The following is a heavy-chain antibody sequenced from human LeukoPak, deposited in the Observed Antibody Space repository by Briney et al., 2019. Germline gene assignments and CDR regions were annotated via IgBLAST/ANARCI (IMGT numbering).Heavy chain of an antibody. CDR1: GGTFSSYT. CDR2: IIPILGIA. CDR3: ARGTIFGVVNGGWFDP. Sequence: ASVKVSCKASGGTFSSYTISWVLQAPGQGLEWMGRIIPILGIANYAQKFQGRVTITADKSTSTAYMELSSLRSEDTAVYYCARGTIFGVVNGGWFDPWGQGTLVTVSS. J-gene: IGHJ5*02. D-gene: IGHD3-3*01. V-gene: IGHV1-69*02.